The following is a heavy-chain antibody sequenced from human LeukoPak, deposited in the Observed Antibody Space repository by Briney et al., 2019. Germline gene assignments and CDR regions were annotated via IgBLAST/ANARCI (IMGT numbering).Heavy chain of an antibody. CDR3: ARVGGEQYYYDSSGYYP. CDR1: GYTFTGYY. Sequence: ASVKVSCKASGYTFTGYYMHWVRQAPGQGLEWMGRINSNSGGTNYAQKFQGRVTMTRDTYISTAYMELRRLRSDDTAVYYCARVGGEQYYYDSSGYYPWGQGTLVTVS. V-gene: IGHV1-2*06. D-gene: IGHD3-22*01. CDR2: INSNSGGT. J-gene: IGHJ5*02.